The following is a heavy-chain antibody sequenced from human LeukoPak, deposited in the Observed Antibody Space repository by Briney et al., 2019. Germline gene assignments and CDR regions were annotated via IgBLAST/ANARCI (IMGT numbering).Heavy chain of an antibody. D-gene: IGHD3-22*01. V-gene: IGHV4-39*01. CDR3: AITLGTMIVVADY. Sequence: PSETLSLTCTVSGGSISSSSYYWGWIRQPPGKGLEWIGSIYYSGSTYYNPSLKSRVTISVDTSKNQFSLKLSSVTAADTAVYYCAITLGTMIVVADYWGQGTLVTVSS. J-gene: IGHJ4*02. CDR2: IYYSGST. CDR1: GGSISSSSYY.